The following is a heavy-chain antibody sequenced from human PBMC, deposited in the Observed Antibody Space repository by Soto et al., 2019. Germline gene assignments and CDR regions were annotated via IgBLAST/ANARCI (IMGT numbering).Heavy chain of an antibody. CDR1: GGSISSSSYY. CDR3: ARLGFLEWRLDY. Sequence: PSETLSLTCTVSGGSISSSSYYWGWIRQPPGKGLEWIGSIYYSGSTYYNPSLKSRVTISVDTSKNQFSLKLSSVTAADTAVYYCARLGFLEWRLDYSGQGTLVTVSS. D-gene: IGHD3-3*02. J-gene: IGHJ4*02. V-gene: IGHV4-39*01. CDR2: IYYSGST.